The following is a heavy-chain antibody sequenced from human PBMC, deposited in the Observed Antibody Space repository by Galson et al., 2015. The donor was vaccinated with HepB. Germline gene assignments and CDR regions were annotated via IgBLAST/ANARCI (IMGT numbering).Heavy chain of an antibody. CDR2: ISAYDSNT. CDR3: TRDRPDIVVLPAASWDSWFDP. J-gene: IGHJ5*02. V-gene: IGHV1-18*01. CDR1: GYTFNTYG. D-gene: IGHD2-2*01. Sequence: SLKVSCTASGYTFNTYGISWVRQAPGQGLQWISCISAYDSNTNYAHTLQGRVTITTDKSTSTAYMQLRSLRSDDTAIYYCTRDRPDIVVLPAASWDSWFDPWGQGTLVTVSS.